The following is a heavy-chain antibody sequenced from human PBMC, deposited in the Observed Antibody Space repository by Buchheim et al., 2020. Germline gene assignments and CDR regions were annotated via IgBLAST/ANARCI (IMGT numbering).Heavy chain of an antibody. CDR2: ISYDGSNK. V-gene: IGHV3-30*18. J-gene: IGHJ6*02. CDR1: GFTFSSYG. D-gene: IGHD6-6*01. Sequence: QVQLVESGGGVVQPGRSLRLSCAASGFTFSSYGMHWVRQAPGKGLEWVAVISYDGSNKYYADSVKGRFTISRDNSKNTLYLQMNSLRAEDTAVYYCAKNDGSSEWGAYYYYYGMDVWGQGTT. CDR3: AKNDGSSEWGAYYYYYGMDV.